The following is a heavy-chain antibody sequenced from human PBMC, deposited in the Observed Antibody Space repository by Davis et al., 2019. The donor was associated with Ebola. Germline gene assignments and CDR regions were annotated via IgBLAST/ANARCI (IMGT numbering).Heavy chain of an antibody. CDR1: GFTFGDYA. Sequence: PGESLKISCTASGFTFGDYAMSWVRQAPGKGLEWVSAISGSGGSTYYADSVKGRFTISRDNSKNTLYLQMNSLRAEDTAVYYCAKAPFDYWGQGTLVTVSS. V-gene: IGHV3-23*01. CDR3: AKAPFDY. J-gene: IGHJ4*02. CDR2: ISGSGGST.